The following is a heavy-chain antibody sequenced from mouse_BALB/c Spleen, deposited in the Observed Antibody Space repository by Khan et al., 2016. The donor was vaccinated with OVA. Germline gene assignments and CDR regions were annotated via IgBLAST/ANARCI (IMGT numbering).Heavy chain of an antibody. D-gene: IGHD2-10*01. V-gene: IGHV9-3-1*01. CDR3: SRPPYFAYAMDY. CDR2: INTYTGEP. J-gene: IGHJ4*01. CDR1: GYTFTNYG. Sequence: QIQLVQSGPELKKPGEIVKISCKASGYTFTNYGMNWVKQSPGKGLKWMGWINTYTGEPTYADDFKGRFAFSLETSARTAYLLINNLKNEDTATYFCSRPPYFAYAMDYWGQGTSVTVSS.